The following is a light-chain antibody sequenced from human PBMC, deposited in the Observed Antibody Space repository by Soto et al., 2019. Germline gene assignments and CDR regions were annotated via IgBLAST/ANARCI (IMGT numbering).Light chain of an antibody. Sequence: DIQMTQSPSTLSASVGDRVTITCRASQSISTWLAWYQLKPGKAPKLLIYKASTLETGVPLRFSGSGSGTEFTLTISSLHPDDFATYSCQQYDTYLYTFGQGTKLEIK. V-gene: IGKV1-5*03. CDR1: QSISTW. CDR3: QQYDTYLYT. CDR2: KAS. J-gene: IGKJ2*01.